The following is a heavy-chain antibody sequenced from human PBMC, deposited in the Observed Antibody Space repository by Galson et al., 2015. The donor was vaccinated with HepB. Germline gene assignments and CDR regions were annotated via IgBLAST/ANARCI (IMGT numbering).Heavy chain of an antibody. CDR3: AKRMAATWYYFDY. CDR1: GFTFGDYA. Sequence: SLRLSCAASGFTFGDYAMSWFRQAPGKGLEWVSIITGDGTITYYADSVRGRFTISRDNSKNTLYLQMNSLRAEDTAVYYCAKRMAATWYYFDYWGQGTLVTVSS. V-gene: IGHV3-23*01. D-gene: IGHD5-24*01. CDR2: ITGDGTIT. J-gene: IGHJ4*02.